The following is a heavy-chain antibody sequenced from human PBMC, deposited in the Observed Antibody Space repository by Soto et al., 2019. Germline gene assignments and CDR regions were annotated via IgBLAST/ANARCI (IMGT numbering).Heavy chain of an antibody. D-gene: IGHD6-6*01. CDR1: GYTFTNYW. Sequence: PGESLKISCKGSGYTFTNYWIDWVRQMPGKGLEWMGIIYPGDSDTKYSPSFQGQVTISVDKSISTAYLQWSSLKASDTALYFCALYSASSSRPFDCWGQGTQVTVS. V-gene: IGHV5-51*01. CDR3: ALYSASSSRPFDC. CDR2: IYPGDSDT. J-gene: IGHJ4*02.